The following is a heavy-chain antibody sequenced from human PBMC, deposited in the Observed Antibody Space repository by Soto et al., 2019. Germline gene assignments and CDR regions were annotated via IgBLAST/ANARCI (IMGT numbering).Heavy chain of an antibody. D-gene: IGHD2-15*01. CDR2: ISSSSYYI. Sequence: PGGSLRLSCAASGFTFSTYSMNWVRQAPGKGLEWVSSISSSSYYIYYSDSVRGRFSISRDYAKSSLSLQMNSLRAEDTAVYYCAKVAGGYCSGDICPPLYYYGMDVWGQGTTVTVSS. V-gene: IGHV3-21*01. CDR3: AKVAGGYCSGDICPPLYYYGMDV. J-gene: IGHJ6*02. CDR1: GFTFSTYS.